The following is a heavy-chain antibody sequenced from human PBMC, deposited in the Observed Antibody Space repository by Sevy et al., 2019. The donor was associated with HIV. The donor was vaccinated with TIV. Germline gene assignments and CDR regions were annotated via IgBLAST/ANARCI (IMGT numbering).Heavy chain of an antibody. D-gene: IGHD1-1*01. Sequence: GGSLRLSCAASGFTFTDYWMSWVRQAPGKGLEWVSAISGSGGSTYYADSVKGRFTISRDNSKNTLYLQMNSLRAEDTAVYYCAKGVNQMWNAFDIWGQGTMVTVSS. V-gene: IGHV3-23*01. CDR2: ISGSGGST. CDR3: AKGVNQMWNAFDI. CDR1: GFTFTDYW. J-gene: IGHJ3*02.